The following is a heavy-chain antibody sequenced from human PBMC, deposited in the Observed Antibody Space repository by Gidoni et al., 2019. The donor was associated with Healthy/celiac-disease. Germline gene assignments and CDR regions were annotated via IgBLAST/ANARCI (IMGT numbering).Heavy chain of an antibody. V-gene: IGHV3-30*04. Sequence: QVQLVESGGGVVQPGRSLSLSCAASGFTFSSYAMHWVRQAPGKGLEWVAVISYDGSNKYYADSVKGRFTISRDNSKNTLYLQMNSLRAEDTAVYYCASSIVVVPAADVQNDYWGQGTLVTVSS. CDR2: ISYDGSNK. D-gene: IGHD2-2*01. CDR3: ASSIVVVPAADVQNDY. J-gene: IGHJ4*02. CDR1: GFTFSSYA.